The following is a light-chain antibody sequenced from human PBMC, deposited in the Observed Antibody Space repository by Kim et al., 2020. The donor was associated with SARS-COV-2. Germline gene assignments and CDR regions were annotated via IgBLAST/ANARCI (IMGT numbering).Light chain of an antibody. CDR3: QQRTSWPLT. Sequence: LSPWERATLSCRASQSVNNYLAWYQQKPGQAPRLLIYETSNRATGIPARFSGSGSGTDFTLTISSLEPEDFAVYYCQQRTSWPLTFGQGTKVDIK. J-gene: IGKJ1*01. CDR1: QSVNNY. CDR2: ETS. V-gene: IGKV3-11*01.